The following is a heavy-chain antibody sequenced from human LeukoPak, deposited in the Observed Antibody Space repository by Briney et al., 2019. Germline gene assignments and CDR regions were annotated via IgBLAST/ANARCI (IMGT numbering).Heavy chain of an antibody. Sequence: ASVKVSCKASGYTFTGYYMHWVGQAPGQGLGWMGWINPNSGGTNYAQKFQGRVTMTRDTSISTAYMELSRLRSDDTAVYYCARDQGGTHQLLYWPSGMDVWGQGTTVTVSS. CDR1: GYTFTGYY. CDR2: INPNSGGT. V-gene: IGHV1-2*02. CDR3: ARDQGGTHQLLYWPSGMDV. J-gene: IGHJ6*02. D-gene: IGHD2-2*02.